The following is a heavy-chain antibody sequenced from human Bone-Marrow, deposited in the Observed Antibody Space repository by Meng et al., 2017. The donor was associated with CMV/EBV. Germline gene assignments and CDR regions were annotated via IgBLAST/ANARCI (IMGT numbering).Heavy chain of an antibody. V-gene: IGHV1-2*02. CDR3: ARGRDCSGGSCYSGWFDT. D-gene: IGHD2-15*01. CDR1: GYTFTGYY. CDR2: INPNSGGT. J-gene: IGHJ5*02. Sequence: QVQLVQSGAAVKKPGASVKVSCKAPGYTFTGYYMHWVRQAPGQGLEWMGWINPNSGGTNYAQKFQGRVTMTRDTSISTAYMELSRLRSDDTAVYYCARGRDCSGGSCYSGWFDTWGQGTLVTVAS.